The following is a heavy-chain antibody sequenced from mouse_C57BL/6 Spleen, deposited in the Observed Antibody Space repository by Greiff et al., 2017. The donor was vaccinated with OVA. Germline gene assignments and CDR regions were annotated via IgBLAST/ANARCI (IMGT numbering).Heavy chain of an antibody. CDR1: GYAFSSSW. D-gene: IGHD2-4*01. CDR3: AQGDYHYFDY. CDR2: IYPGDGDT. J-gene: IGHJ2*01. Sequence: QVQLQQSGPELVKPGASVKISCKASGYAFSSSWMNWVKQRPGKGLEWIGRIYPGDGDTNYNGKFKGKATLTADKSSSTAYMQLSSLTSEDSAVYFCAQGDYHYFDYWGQGTTLTVSS. V-gene: IGHV1-82*01.